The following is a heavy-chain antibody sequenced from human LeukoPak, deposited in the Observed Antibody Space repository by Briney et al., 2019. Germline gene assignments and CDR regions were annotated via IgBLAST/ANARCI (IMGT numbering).Heavy chain of an antibody. Sequence: GGSLRLSCTASGFTFGDYAMSWVRQAPGKGPEWVGRIKSKTDGGTTDYAAPVKGRFTISRDDSKNTLYLQMNSLKTEDTAVYYCTTPNPYYDFWSGYFLWGQGTLVTVSS. J-gene: IGHJ4*02. V-gene: IGHV3-15*01. D-gene: IGHD3-3*01. CDR2: IKSKTDGGTT. CDR1: GFTFGDYA. CDR3: TTPNPYYDFWSGYFL.